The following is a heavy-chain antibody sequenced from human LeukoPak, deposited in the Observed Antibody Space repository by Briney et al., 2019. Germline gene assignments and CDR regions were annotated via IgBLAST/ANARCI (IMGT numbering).Heavy chain of an antibody. V-gene: IGHV3-30*04. CDR3: ARGGDIVATIEPDY. Sequence: PGGSLRLSCAASGFIFSSYAMHWVREAPGKGLEWVAVISYDGSNKYYADSVKGRFTISRDNSKNTLYLQMNSLRAEDTAVYYCARGGDIVATIEPDYWGQGTLVTVSS. D-gene: IGHD5-12*01. CDR2: ISYDGSNK. CDR1: GFIFSSYA. J-gene: IGHJ4*02.